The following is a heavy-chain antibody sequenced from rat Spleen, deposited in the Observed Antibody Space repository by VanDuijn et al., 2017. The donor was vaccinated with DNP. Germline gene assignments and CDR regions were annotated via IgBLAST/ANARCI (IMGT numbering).Heavy chain of an antibody. D-gene: IGHD5-1*01. CDR2: VTNAGST. CDR1: GFSITNNFK. CDR3: AIQLGVFDY. Sequence: EVLLQESGPGLVKPSQSLSLTCSVTGFSITNNFKWSWIRKFPGTKLEWMGYVTNAGSTHYNPSLKSRISITKDTSKNQFFLQVNSVDTEDTATYYCAIQLGVFDYWDRGVMVTVSS. V-gene: IGHV3-3*01. J-gene: IGHJ2*01.